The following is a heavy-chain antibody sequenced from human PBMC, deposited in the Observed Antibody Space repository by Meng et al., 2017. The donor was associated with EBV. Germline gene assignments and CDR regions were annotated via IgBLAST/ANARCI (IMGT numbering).Heavy chain of an antibody. D-gene: IGHD2/OR15-2a*01. Sequence: VRLLGSVPRLVRRSERLSPTCIVSGGSATSGAYHWSWIRQSPGKGLEWIGYIYDTGITIYNPSLKSRVTISLETSKNQFSLKVNSVTTADTAVYYCAKSRSSTPGIVDDWGQGTLVTVSS. V-gene: IGHV4-61*08. CDR1: GGSATSGAYH. J-gene: IGHJ4*02. CDR2: IYDTGIT. CDR3: AKSRSSTPGIVDD.